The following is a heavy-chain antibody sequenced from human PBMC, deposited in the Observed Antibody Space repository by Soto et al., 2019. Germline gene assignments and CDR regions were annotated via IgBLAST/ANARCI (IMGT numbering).Heavy chain of an antibody. Sequence: QVQLQESGPGLVKPSGTLSLTCAVSGDSMTSSDWWRWVRQAPGKGLEWIGEIHYSGDINYDPSLRSRVTTSVDRSKNQFSLNLSSVTAADTAVYFCVCNGYYSLEYWGQGTLVIVSP. CDR1: GDSMTSSDW. CDR3: VCNGYYSLEY. CDR2: IHYSGDI. D-gene: IGHD3-22*01. J-gene: IGHJ4*02. V-gene: IGHV4-4*02.